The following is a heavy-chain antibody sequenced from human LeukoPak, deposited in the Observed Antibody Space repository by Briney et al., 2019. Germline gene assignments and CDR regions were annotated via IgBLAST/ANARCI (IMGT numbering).Heavy chain of an antibody. V-gene: IGHV4-59*01. Sequence: SETLSLTCIVSGGSISSYYWSWIRQPPGKGLEWIGYIYYSGSTNYNPSLESRVTISVDTSKNQFSLKLSSVTAADTAVYYCARYSGSYALFDYWGQGTLVTVSS. J-gene: IGHJ4*02. D-gene: IGHD1-26*01. CDR1: GGSISSYY. CDR3: ARYSGSYALFDY. CDR2: IYYSGST.